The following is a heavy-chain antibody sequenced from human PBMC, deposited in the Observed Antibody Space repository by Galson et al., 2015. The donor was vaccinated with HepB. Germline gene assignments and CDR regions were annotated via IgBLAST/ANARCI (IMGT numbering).Heavy chain of an antibody. J-gene: IGHJ4*02. CDR1: GFSFSIYD. CDR3: AKDRSAAGVFDS. D-gene: IGHD6-13*01. CDR2: ISRSGGGT. V-gene: IGHV3-23*01. Sequence: SLRLSCAASGFSFSIYDMSWVRQAPGRGLEWVSGISRSGGGTNYVDSVKGRSTISRDNSNDTLYLLMNGLRVEDTAVYFCAKDRSAAGVFDSWGQEIQVIVSS.